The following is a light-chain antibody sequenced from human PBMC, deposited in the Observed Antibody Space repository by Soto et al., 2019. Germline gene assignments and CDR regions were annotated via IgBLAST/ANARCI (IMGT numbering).Light chain of an antibody. CDR3: QQYSRYRT. CDR2: DSS. Sequence: DIQMTQSPSTLSASVGDRGTITCRASQSISIWLAWYQQKPGKAPNLLVYDSSSLESGVPSRFSGSGSGTEFTLTISSLQSDDFATYYCQQYSRYRTFGQGTKVEIK. J-gene: IGKJ1*01. V-gene: IGKV1-5*01. CDR1: QSISIW.